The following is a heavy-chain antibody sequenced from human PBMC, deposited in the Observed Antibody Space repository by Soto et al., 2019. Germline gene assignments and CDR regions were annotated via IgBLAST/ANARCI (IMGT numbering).Heavy chain of an antibody. V-gene: IGHV3-23*01. J-gene: IGHJ4*02. CDR1: GFTFSSYA. CDR3: AKDPCSGYFLRVDY. D-gene: IGHD3-22*01. CDR2: ISGSDGST. Sequence: GGSLRLSCAASGFTFSSYAMSWVRQAPGKGLEWVSAISGSDGSTYHAESVKGRFTISRDNSKNTLYLQMNSLRAEDTAVYYCAKDPCSGYFLRVDYWGQGTLVTVSS.